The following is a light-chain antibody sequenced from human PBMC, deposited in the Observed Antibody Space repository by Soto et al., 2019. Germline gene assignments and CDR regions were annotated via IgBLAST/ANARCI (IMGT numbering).Light chain of an antibody. J-gene: IGKJ1*01. CDR1: QSVSNN. Sequence: EIVMTQSPATLSVSPGERATLSCRASQSVSNNLAWYQQKPGQAPRLLIYGASTRATGIPARFSGSGSGTEFTLTISSLQSEDFAVYYCQQYNNRRTFGQGTKVDIK. CDR2: GAS. V-gene: IGKV3-15*01. CDR3: QQYNNRRT.